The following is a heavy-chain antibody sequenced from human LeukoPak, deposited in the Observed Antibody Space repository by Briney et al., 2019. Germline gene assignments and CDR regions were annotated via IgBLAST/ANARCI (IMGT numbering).Heavy chain of an antibody. J-gene: IGHJ4*02. D-gene: IGHD3-9*01. Sequence: GGSLRLSCAASGFTVRTNYMSWVRQAPGKGLEWVSIIYNDGGTNYADSVKGRFTISRDNSKNTLFLQMNSLRAEDTAVYFCARLYYDILTAIRNWGRGTLVTVSS. CDR1: GFTVRTNY. CDR3: ARLYYDILTAIRN. CDR2: IYNDGGT. V-gene: IGHV3-53*01.